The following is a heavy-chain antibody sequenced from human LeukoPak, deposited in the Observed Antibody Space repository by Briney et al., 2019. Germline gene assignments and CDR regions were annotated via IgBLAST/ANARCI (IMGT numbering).Heavy chain of an antibody. CDR1: GFTFSGYA. Sequence: GGSLRLSCVASGFTFSGYAVSWVRQAPGKGLEWVSGISGSGGNTYHADSVKGRFTISRDNSKNTLYLQMDSLRAEDTAIYYCARGNYYDSSGYYYSVDYWGQGTLVTVSS. V-gene: IGHV3-23*01. CDR2: ISGSGGNT. D-gene: IGHD3-22*01. J-gene: IGHJ4*02. CDR3: ARGNYYDSSGYYYSVDY.